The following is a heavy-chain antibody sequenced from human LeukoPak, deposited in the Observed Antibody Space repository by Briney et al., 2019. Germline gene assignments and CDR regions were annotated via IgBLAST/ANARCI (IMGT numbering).Heavy chain of an antibody. J-gene: IGHJ4*02. CDR2: IYPGDSDI. Sequence: GESLKISCQGFGYPFTTSWIGWVRQMPGKGLEWMGIIYPGDSDIRYSPSFQGQVTMSVDKSISTAYQQWTSLKASDTAMYYCARRQGCSSTSCPPDYWGQGTLVTVSS. V-gene: IGHV5-51*01. CDR1: GYPFTTSW. D-gene: IGHD2-2*01. CDR3: ARRQGCSSTSCPPDY.